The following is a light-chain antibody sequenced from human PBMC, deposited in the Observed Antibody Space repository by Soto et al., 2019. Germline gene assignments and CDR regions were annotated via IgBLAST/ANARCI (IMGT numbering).Light chain of an antibody. CDR1: SSDVGGYNV. CDR3: SSYTTSSVYV. CDR2: EVS. V-gene: IGLV2-14*01. Sequence: QSALTQPASVSGSPGQSITISCTGTSSDVGGYNVVSWYQQHPGKAPKLMIYEVSNRPSGVSNRFSGSKSGNTASLTISGLQAEDEADYYCSSYTTSSVYVFGTETKLTVL. J-gene: IGLJ1*01.